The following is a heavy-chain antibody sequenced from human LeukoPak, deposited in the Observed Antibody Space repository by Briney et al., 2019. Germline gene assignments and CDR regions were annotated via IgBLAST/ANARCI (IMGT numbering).Heavy chain of an antibody. J-gene: IGHJ6*02. V-gene: IGHV4-4*07. D-gene: IGHD3-10*01. CDR1: GGSISSYY. CDR3: ARETDYYGSGSYSPYYYYYGMDV. Sequence: PSETLSLTCTVSGGSISSYYWSWIRQPAGKGLEWIGRIYTSGSTNYNPSLKSRVTMSVDTSKNQFSLKLSSVTAADTAVYYCARETDYYGSGSYSPYYYYYGMDVWGQGTTVTVSS. CDR2: IYTSGST.